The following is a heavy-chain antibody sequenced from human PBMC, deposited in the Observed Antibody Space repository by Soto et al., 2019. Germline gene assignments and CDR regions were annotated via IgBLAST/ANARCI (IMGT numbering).Heavy chain of an antibody. CDR2: IYSGGST. CDR1: GFTVSSNY. D-gene: IGHD3-22*01. Sequence: AGGSLRLSCAASGFTVSSNYMSWVRQAPGKGLEWVSVIYSGGSTYYADSVKGRFTISRDNSKNTLYLQMNSLRAEDTAVSYCARVGSSGPFDYWGQGTLVTVSS. CDR3: ARVGSSGPFDY. J-gene: IGHJ4*02. V-gene: IGHV3-53*01.